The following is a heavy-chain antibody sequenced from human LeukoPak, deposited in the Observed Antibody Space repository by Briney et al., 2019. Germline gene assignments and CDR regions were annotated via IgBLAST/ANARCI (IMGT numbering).Heavy chain of an antibody. Sequence: SVKVSCKASGGTFTSHAITWVRQAPGQGLEWMAGFIPIYGSASYAQKFQGRVTVTSEESTRTVYMALSSLTSEDTAAYYCAGFFYDESPEAFDLWGQGTMVTVSS. V-gene: IGHV1-69*01. J-gene: IGHJ3*01. CDR1: GGTFTSHA. CDR3: AGFFYDESPEAFDL. D-gene: IGHD2/OR15-2a*01. CDR2: FIPIYGSA.